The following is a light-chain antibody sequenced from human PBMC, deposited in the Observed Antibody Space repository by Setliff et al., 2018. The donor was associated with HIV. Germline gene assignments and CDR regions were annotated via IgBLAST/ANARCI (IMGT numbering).Light chain of an antibody. CDR3: AACDDSLSGYV. V-gene: IGLV1-47*01. Sequence: QSVLTQPPSASGTPGQRVTISCSGGNSNIGSNYVYWYQQLPGTAPKLLIYRNDQRPSGVPDRFSGSKSVASASLAISGLRSEDEADYYCAACDDSLSGYVFGTGTKVTVL. CDR1: NSNIGSNY. CDR2: RND. J-gene: IGLJ1*01.